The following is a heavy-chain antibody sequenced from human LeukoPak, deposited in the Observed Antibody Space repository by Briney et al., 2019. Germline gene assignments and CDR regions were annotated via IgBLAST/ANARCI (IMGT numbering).Heavy chain of an antibody. Sequence: GGSLRLSCAASGFRFSGHYMSWIRQAPGKGLEWISYITNSGDFVNYADSVKGRFTISRDNAKNSLYLQMNSLRAEDTAVYYCAREARATPDFWGQGTVVTVSS. CDR3: AREARATPDF. V-gene: IGHV3-11*01. J-gene: IGHJ4*02. D-gene: IGHD1-26*01. CDR1: GFRFSGHY. CDR2: ITNSGDFV.